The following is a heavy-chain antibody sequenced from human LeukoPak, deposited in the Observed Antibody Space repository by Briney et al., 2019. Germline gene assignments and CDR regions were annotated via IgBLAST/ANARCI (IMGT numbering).Heavy chain of an antibody. J-gene: IGHJ6*02. V-gene: IGHV1-46*01. CDR1: GYTFTSYY. Sequence: ASVKVSCKASGYTFTSYYMHWVRQAPGQGLEWMGIINPSGGSTSYAQKFQGRVTMTRDTSTSTVYMELSSLRSEDTAVYYCARAVSGSYYLNYYYGMDVWGQGTTVTVSS. CDR2: INPSGGST. D-gene: IGHD1-26*01. CDR3: ARAVSGSYYLNYYYGMDV.